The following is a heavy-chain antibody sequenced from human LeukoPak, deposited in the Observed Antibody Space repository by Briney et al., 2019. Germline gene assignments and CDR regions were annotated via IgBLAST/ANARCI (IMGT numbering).Heavy chain of an antibody. CDR2: ISSSGSTI. CDR1: GFTFSSYE. D-gene: IGHD2-2*01. Sequence: GGSLRLSCAASGFTFSSYEMNWVRQAPGKGLEWVSYISSSGSTIYYADSVKGRFIISRDNAQNSLFLQMNSLRAEDTAVYYCARVLWGCSSTSCYHRWFDPWGQGTLVTVSS. V-gene: IGHV3-48*03. CDR3: ARVLWGCSSTSCYHRWFDP. J-gene: IGHJ5*02.